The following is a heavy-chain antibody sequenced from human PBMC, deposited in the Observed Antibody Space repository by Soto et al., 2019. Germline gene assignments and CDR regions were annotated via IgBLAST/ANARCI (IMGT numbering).Heavy chain of an antibody. V-gene: IGHV4-4*02. D-gene: IGHD5-18*01. CDR3: ARELRYSYGNYYFDY. Sequence: SETLSLTCAVSGGSISSSNWWSWVRQPPGKGLEWIGEIYHSGSTNYNPSLKSRVTISVDKSKNQFSLKLSSVTAADTAVYYCARELRYSYGNYYFDYWGQGTLVTVSS. CDR1: GGSISSSNW. J-gene: IGHJ4*02. CDR2: IYHSGST.